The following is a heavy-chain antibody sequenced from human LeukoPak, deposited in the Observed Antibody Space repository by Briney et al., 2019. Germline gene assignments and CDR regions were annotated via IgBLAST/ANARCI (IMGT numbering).Heavy chain of an antibody. CDR1: GFTFSSYW. D-gene: IGHD4-11*01. CDR3: ARVPTVTGGFNY. CDR2: INSDGSDT. V-gene: IGHV3-74*01. Sequence: GGSLRLSCAASGFTFSSYWMHWVRQAPGKGLVWVSRINSDGSDTSYADSVKGRFTISRDNAKNTLYLQMNSLRAEDTSVYYCARVPTVTGGFNYWGQGTLVTVSS. J-gene: IGHJ4*02.